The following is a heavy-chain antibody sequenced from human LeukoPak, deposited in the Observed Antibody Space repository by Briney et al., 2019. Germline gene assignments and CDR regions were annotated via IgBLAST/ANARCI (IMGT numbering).Heavy chain of an antibody. J-gene: IGHJ4*02. Sequence: PGGSLRLSCAASGFTFSSYGMHWVRQAPGKGLEWVAFIRYDGSNKYYADSVKGRFTISRDNSKNTLYLQMNSLRAEDTAVYYCAKEGVVLRYFDWLYYFDYWGQGTLVTVSS. D-gene: IGHD3-9*01. CDR3: AKEGVVLRYFDWLYYFDY. V-gene: IGHV3-30*02. CDR1: GFTFSSYG. CDR2: IRYDGSNK.